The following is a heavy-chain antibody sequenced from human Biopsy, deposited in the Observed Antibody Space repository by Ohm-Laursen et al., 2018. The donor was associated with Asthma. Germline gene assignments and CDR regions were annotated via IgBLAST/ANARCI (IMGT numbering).Heavy chain of an antibody. D-gene: IGHD2-2*02. J-gene: IGHJ4*02. CDR3: TRHTDY. CDR1: GFSLSSSGAN. V-gene: IGHV2-70*04. CDR2: IDWEEDK. Sequence: TQTLTLTYSFSGFSLSSSGANVNWIRQPPGKALEWLARIDWEEDKLYSTSLRTRLTISKCSSEEQVVLTMTNMGPVDTATYYCTRHTDYWGTGILVTVSS.